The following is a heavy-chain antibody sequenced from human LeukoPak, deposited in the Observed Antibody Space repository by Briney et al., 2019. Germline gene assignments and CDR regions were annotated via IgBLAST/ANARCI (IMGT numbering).Heavy chain of an antibody. CDR1: GFTFSSYG. CDR2: ISYDGSNK. Sequence: GGSLRLSCAASGFTFSSYGMHWVRQAPGKGLEWVAVISYDGSNKYYADSVKGRFTISRDNSKNTLYLQMNSLRAEDTAVYYCAKVFGFPEAATDYWGQGTLVTVSS. CDR3: AKVFGFPEAATDY. D-gene: IGHD2-15*01. V-gene: IGHV3-30*18. J-gene: IGHJ4*02.